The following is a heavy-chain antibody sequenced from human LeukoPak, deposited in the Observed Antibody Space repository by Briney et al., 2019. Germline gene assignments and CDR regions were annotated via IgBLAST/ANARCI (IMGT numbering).Heavy chain of an antibody. CDR2: IYLSAST. Sequence: SQSLSLSCAVSGGSISGGGYCGGCIRQPPGEGLEWIGYIYLSASTYYHPSLKRRVSISVERSKNQFSLKLSSVTAADTAVYYCARGFGGNYYYYGMDVWRQGTTVTVSS. D-gene: IGHD4-23*01. J-gene: IGHJ6*02. CDR1: GGSISGGGYC. CDR3: ARGFGGNYYYYGMDV. V-gene: IGHV4-30-2*01.